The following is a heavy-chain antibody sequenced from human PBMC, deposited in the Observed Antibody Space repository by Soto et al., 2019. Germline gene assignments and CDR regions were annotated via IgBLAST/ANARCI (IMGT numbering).Heavy chain of an antibody. CDR1: GFTVSNNY. D-gene: IGHD3-10*01. J-gene: IGHJ4*02. Sequence: EVQLVESGGGLIQPGGSLRLSCAVSGFTVSNNYMSWVRQAPGKGLEGVSVIYSGGYTAYGDSVKGRFTISRDNSKNTIFPQMNSLGAPGPAVFYRATPPGGGGYWGQGTLVTVSS. V-gene: IGHV3-53*01. CDR3: ATPPGGGGY. CDR2: IYSGGYT.